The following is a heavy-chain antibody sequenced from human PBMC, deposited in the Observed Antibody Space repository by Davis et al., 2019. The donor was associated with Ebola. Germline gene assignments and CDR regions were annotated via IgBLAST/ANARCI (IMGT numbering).Heavy chain of an antibody. V-gene: IGHV1-8*01. D-gene: IGHD2-8*01. Sequence: AASVKVSCKASGYTFTLYDIHWVRQAPGQGLEWVGWMNPGTNNTGSVQKFQGRVTMSVNASINTAYMELSSLRSDDTAVFYCARDLRDIMVMLTETHYGLDVWGQGTLVTVS. CDR1: GYTFTLYD. CDR3: ARDLRDIMVMLTETHYGLDV. CDR2: MNPGTNNT. J-gene: IGHJ6*02.